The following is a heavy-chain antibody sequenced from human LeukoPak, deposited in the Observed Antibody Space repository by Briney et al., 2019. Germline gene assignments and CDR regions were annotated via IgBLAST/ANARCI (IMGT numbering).Heavy chain of an antibody. D-gene: IGHD5-18*01. CDR3: AREVDTAMATGGYFDY. Sequence: GGSLRLSCAASGFTFSSYGMHWVRQAPGKGLEWVAVIWYDGSNKYYADSVRGRFTISRDNSKNTLYLQMNSLRAEDTAVYYCAREVDTAMATGGYFDYWGQGTLVTVSS. CDR2: IWYDGSNK. J-gene: IGHJ4*02. V-gene: IGHV3-33*01. CDR1: GFTFSSYG.